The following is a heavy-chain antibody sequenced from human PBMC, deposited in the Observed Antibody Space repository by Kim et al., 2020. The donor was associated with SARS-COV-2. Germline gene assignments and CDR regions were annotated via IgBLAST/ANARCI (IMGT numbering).Heavy chain of an antibody. CDR2: AYYIGKS. CDR1: GGSLSSSSYY. D-gene: IGHD6-19*01. J-gene: IGHJ6*03. V-gene: IGHV4-39*01. CDR3: ARQQMYSSGWYVALYYYYMDA. Sequence: SETLSLTCTVSGGSLSSSSYYWGWIRQPPGKGLEWIGTAYYIGKSYYNPSLKSRVTISVDTSKIQFSLKLGSVTAADTAVYYCARQQMYSSGWYVALYYYYMDAWGKGTTVTVSS.